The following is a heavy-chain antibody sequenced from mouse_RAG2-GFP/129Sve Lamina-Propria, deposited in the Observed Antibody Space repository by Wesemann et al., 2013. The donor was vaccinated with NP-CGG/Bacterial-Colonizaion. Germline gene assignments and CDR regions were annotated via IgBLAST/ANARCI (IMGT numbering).Heavy chain of an antibody. CDR3: ARDGNYGSSLDY. CDR2: INYDGSST. D-gene: IGHD1-1*01. J-gene: IGHJ2*01. CDR1: GFTFSDYY. V-gene: IGHV5-16*01. Sequence: VESEGGLVQPGSSMKLSCTASGFTFSDYYMAWVRQVPEKGLEWVANINYDGSSTYYLDSLKSRFIISRDNAKNILYLQMSSLKSEDTATYYCARDGNYGSSLDYWGQGTTLTVSS.